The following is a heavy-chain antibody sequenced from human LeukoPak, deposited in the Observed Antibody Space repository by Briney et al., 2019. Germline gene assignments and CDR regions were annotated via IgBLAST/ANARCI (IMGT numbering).Heavy chain of an antibody. CDR1: GFSFIEIS. V-gene: IGHV1-24*01. Sequence: ASVKVSCMVSGFSFIEISMLWVRQAPGKGLAWMGSFDPADTIPYYAQMFQGRVTFTTDTSADTALLELRSLRSEDTAVYYCTTGPDYDSSRFYYMRKYENFDIWGQGTMVTVSS. D-gene: IGHD3-22*01. CDR3: TTGPDYDSSRFYYMRKYENFDI. CDR2: FDPADTIP. J-gene: IGHJ3*02.